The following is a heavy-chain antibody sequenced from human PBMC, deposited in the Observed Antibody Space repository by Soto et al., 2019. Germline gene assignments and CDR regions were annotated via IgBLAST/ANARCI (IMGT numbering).Heavy chain of an antibody. Sequence: EVQLVESGGGLVQPGGSLRLSCAASGFTFSSYWMHWVRQAPGKGLVWVSRINSDGSSTSYADSVKGRFTISRDNAKNTLYLQMNSLRAEDTAVYYCARDPISNGDYSRLDLWGRGTLVTVSS. D-gene: IGHD4-17*01. J-gene: IGHJ2*01. CDR1: GFTFSSYW. V-gene: IGHV3-74*01. CDR3: ARDPISNGDYSRLDL. CDR2: INSDGSST.